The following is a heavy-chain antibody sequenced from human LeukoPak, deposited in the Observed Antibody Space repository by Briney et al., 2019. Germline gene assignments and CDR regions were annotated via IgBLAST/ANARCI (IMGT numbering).Heavy chain of an antibody. V-gene: IGHV3-23*01. CDR3: AKDGYCSAGSCFSANDAFDI. Sequence: GGSLRLSCAASGFTFSNYAMSWVRQAPGKGLEWVSAISGGAGSTYYADSVKGRFTISRDNSKSTLYLQMNSLRAEDTAVYYCAKDGYCSAGSCFSANDAFDIWGQGTMVTVSS. CDR1: GFTFSNYA. D-gene: IGHD2-15*01. CDR2: ISGGAGST. J-gene: IGHJ3*02.